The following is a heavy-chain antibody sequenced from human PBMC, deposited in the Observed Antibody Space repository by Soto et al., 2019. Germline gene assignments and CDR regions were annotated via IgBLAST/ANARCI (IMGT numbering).Heavy chain of an antibody. V-gene: IGHV4-61*01. CDR1: GGSVSSGSDY. CDR3: AREGQSRYDPVDY. D-gene: IGHD3-16*02. J-gene: IGHJ4*02. Sequence: QVQLQESGPGLVKPSETLSLTCPVSGGSVSSGSDYWSWIRQPPGKGLEWIGYIYYSGSTNYNPSLKSRVTISVDTYKNQCSRKLSSVTAVDTAVYYCAREGQSRYDPVDYWGQGTLVTVSS. CDR2: IYYSGST.